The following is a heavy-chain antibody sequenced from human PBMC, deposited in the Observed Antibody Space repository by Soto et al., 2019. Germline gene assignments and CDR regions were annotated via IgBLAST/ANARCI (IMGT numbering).Heavy chain of an antibody. Sequence: AASVKVSCKASGYTFTDYYMHWVRQAPGQGLEWMGWINPSSGGTNYAQKFQGRVTMTRDTSISTAYMELNRLRSDDTAVYYCARDQSPSSGWPGMDVWGQGTTVTVSS. V-gene: IGHV1-2*02. CDR1: GYTFTDYY. D-gene: IGHD6-19*01. J-gene: IGHJ6*02. CDR2: INPSSGGT. CDR3: ARDQSPSSGWPGMDV.